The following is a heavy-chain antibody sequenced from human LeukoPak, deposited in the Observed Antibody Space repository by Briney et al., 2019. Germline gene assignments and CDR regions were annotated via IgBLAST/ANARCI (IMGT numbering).Heavy chain of an antibody. V-gene: IGHV3-7*01. J-gene: IGHJ6*03. Sequence: PGGSLRLSCSASGFTFSTYWMTWVRQAPGKGLEWVANVRQDGGETFYVDSVKGRFTISRDNAKNSLFLQMNSLRAEDTALYYCTRVEETATTAAIIRKYSYYYYYMDVWGKGNTVTVSS. D-gene: IGHD4-11*01. CDR3: TRVEETATTAAIIRKYSYYYYYMDV. CDR2: VRQDGGET. CDR1: GFTFSTYW.